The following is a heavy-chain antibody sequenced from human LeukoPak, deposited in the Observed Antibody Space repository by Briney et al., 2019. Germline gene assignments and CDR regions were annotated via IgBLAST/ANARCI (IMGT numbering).Heavy chain of an antibody. Sequence: GGSLRLSCAASGFTVSSNYMSWLRQAPGKGLEWVSVIYSGGSTYYADSVKGRFTISGDNSKNTLYLQMNSLRAEDTAVYYCARSYCSGGSCYSGPFDYWGQGTLVTVSS. CDR1: GFTVSSNY. CDR3: ARSYCSGGSCYSGPFDY. D-gene: IGHD2-15*01. J-gene: IGHJ4*02. V-gene: IGHV3-53*01. CDR2: IYSGGST.